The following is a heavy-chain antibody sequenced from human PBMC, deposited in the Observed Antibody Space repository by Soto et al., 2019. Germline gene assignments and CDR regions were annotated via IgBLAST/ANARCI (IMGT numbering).Heavy chain of an antibody. J-gene: IGHJ4*02. CDR2: IYHSGST. CDR3: ARGNWIRYGDNDGGVYFDY. Sequence: QLQLQESGSGLVKPSQTLSLTCAVSGGSISSGGYSRSWIRQPPGKGLEWIGYIYHSGSTYYNPSLKSRVTISVDRSKNQFSLKLSSVTAADTAVYYCARGNWIRYGDNDGGVYFDYWGQGTLVTVSS. D-gene: IGHD4-17*01. V-gene: IGHV4-30-2*01. CDR1: GGSISSGGYS.